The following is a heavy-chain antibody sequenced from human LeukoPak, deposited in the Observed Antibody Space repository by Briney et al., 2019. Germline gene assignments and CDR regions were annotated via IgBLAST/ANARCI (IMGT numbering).Heavy chain of an antibody. CDR3: ARVTPRVTTGED. CDR1: GYTFTSYG. V-gene: IGHV1-8*02. J-gene: IGHJ4*02. D-gene: IGHD4-17*01. CDR2: MNPNSGNT. Sequence: GASVKVSCKASGYTFTSYGISWVRQATGQGLEWMGWMNPNSGNTGYAQKFQGRVTMTRNTSISTAYMELSSLRSEDTAVYYCARVTPRVTTGEDWGQGTLVTVSS.